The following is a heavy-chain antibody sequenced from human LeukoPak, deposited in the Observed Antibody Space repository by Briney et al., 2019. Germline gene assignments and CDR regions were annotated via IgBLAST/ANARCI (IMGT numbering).Heavy chain of an antibody. Sequence: GSLRLSCAASGFTFSSYGMHWVRQAPGKGLEWVAVISYDGSNKYYADSVKGRFTISRDNSKNTLYLQMNSLRAEDTAVYYCAKALEVLLWFGESHFDYWGQGTLVTVSS. J-gene: IGHJ4*02. CDR1: GFTFSSYG. CDR2: ISYDGSNK. D-gene: IGHD3-10*01. CDR3: AKALEVLLWFGESHFDY. V-gene: IGHV3-30*18.